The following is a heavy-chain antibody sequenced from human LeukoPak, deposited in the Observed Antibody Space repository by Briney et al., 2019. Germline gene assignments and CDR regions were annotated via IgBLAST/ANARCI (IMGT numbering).Heavy chain of an antibody. V-gene: IGHV4-30-2*01. CDR3: ARGDTGNDAFDI. CDR1: GGSISSSGYS. Sequence: SQTLSLTCAVSGGSISSSGYSWSWIRQPPGKGLEWIGYMYHSGSTYYNRSLKSRVTISVDRSKNEFSLKLSSVTAADTAVYYCARGDTGNDAFDIWGQGTMVTVSS. CDR2: MYHSGST. J-gene: IGHJ3*02.